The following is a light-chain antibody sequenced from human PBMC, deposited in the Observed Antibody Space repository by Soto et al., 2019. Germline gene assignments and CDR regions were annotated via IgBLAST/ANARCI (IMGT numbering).Light chain of an antibody. J-gene: IGKJ5*01. Sequence: EIVLNQSPGTLYLYQGERATLSCRASQSISDRYLAWYQQKLGHAPRLLIYGASKRATGTPGRFSGSGSGTDFTLSISRLEPEDFAVYSCQQYGSSPITFGQGRRLETK. V-gene: IGKV3-20*01. CDR3: QQYGSSPIT. CDR2: GAS. CDR1: QSISDRY.